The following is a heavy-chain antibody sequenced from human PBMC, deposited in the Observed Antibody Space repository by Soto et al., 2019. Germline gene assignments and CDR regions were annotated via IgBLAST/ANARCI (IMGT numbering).Heavy chain of an antibody. CDR2: INSDGSST. CDR3: ARGDVLRFLEWLFDYYGMDV. J-gene: IGHJ6*02. Sequence: GGSLRLSCAASGFTFSSYWMHWVRQAPGKGLVWVSRINSDGSSTSYADSVKGRFTISRDNAKNTLYLQMNSLRAEDTAVYYCARGDVLRFLEWLFDYYGMDVWGQGTTVTVSS. D-gene: IGHD3-3*01. V-gene: IGHV3-74*01. CDR1: GFTFSSYW.